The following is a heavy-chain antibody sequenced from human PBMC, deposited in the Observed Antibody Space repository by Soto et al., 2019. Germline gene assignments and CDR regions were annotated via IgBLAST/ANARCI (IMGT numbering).Heavy chain of an antibody. V-gene: IGHV3-48*03. Sequence: EVQLLESGGGLVQPGGSLRLSCVGSGFSFRKYAMNWVRQAPGKGLEWVSYITSGGRSIYYADSVKGRFIISRDNAENSLYLQMNSLRPEDTAVYYCVRRMASPDQWGQGTLVTVSS. CDR1: GFSFRKYA. J-gene: IGHJ4*02. CDR3: VRRMASPDQ. CDR2: ITSGGRSI. D-gene: IGHD2-15*01.